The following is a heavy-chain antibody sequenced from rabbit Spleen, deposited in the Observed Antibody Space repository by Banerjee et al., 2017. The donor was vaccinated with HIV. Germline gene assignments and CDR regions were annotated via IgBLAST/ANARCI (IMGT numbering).Heavy chain of an antibody. D-gene: IGHD1-1*01. J-gene: IGHJ4*01. Sequence: QEQLVESGGGLVKPGASLTLTCEASGFPFNIDYVMCWVRQAPGKGLVWIGCMNTFTTKTVYASWAKGRFTISKTSSTTVTLQMTSLTAADTATYFCARDLPGIIGWNFNLWGPGTLVTVS. CDR2: MNTFTTKT. V-gene: IGHV1S45*01. CDR1: GFPFNIDYV. CDR3: ARDLPGIIGWNFNL.